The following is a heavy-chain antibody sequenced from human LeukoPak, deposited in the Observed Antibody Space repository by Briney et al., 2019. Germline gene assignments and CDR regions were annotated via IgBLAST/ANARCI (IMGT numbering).Heavy chain of an antibody. Sequence: SETLSLTCAVSGYSISSGYYWGWIRQPPGKGLEWIGSIYHSGSTHYNSSLKSRITISVDTSKNQFSLKLTSVTAAGTAMYYCARQWQSTGFDYWGQGTLVTVSS. J-gene: IGHJ4*02. CDR2: IYHSGST. D-gene: IGHD2-2*01. CDR1: GYSISSGYY. V-gene: IGHV4-38-2*01. CDR3: ARQWQSTGFDY.